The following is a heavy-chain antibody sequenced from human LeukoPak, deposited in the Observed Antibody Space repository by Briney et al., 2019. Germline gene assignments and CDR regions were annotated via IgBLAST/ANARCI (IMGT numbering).Heavy chain of an antibody. D-gene: IGHD6-13*01. CDR3: ARDGAAAWVMDV. CDR2: IIPIFGTA. V-gene: IGHV1-69*05. J-gene: IGHJ6*04. CDR1: GSTFSSYA. Sequence: SVKVSCRASGSTFSSYAISWVRQAPGQGLEWMGGIIPIFGTANYAQKFQGRVTITTDESTSTAYMELSSLRSEDTAVYYCARDGAAAWVMDVWGKGTTVTVSS.